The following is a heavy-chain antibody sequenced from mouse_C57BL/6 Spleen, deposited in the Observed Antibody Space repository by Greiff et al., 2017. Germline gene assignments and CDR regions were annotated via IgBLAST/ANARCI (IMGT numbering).Heavy chain of an antibody. J-gene: IGHJ4*01. CDR2: ILPGSGST. CDR1: GYTFTGYW. CDR3: ARQFRYYSNYIYARDY. V-gene: IGHV1-9*01. D-gene: IGHD2-5*01. Sequence: QVQLQQSGAELMKPGASVKLSCKATGYTFTGYWIEWVKQRPGHGLEWIGEILPGSGSTNYNEKFKGKATFTADTSSNTAYMQLSSLTTEDSAIYYCARQFRYYSNYIYARDYWGQGTSVTVSS.